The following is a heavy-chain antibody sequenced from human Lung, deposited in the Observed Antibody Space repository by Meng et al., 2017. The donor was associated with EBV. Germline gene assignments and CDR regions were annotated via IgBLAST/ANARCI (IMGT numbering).Heavy chain of an antibody. CDR1: RFTVSSNY. D-gene: IGHD4-17*01. V-gene: IGHV3-53*01. Sequence: QLGGSGGGVIQPGGSRRLSCAASRFTVSSNYMTWVRQAPGKGLEWLSVIYSGGSTQYAESVKGRFTISKDNSKNTLYLQMNNLRAEDTAVYYCARDGDYIPFENWGQGTLVTVSS. CDR2: IYSGGST. J-gene: IGHJ4*02. CDR3: ARDGDYIPFEN.